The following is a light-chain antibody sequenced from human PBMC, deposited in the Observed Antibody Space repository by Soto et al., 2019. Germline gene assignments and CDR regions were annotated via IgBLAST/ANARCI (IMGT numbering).Light chain of an antibody. V-gene: IGLV3-21*02. CDR1: NIGSKS. CDR3: QVWDSSSDHLVV. J-gene: IGLJ2*01. Sequence: SYELTQPPSVSVAPGQTARITCGGNNIGSKSVHWYQQKPGQAPVLVVYDGSDRPSGIPERFSGSNSGNTATLTISRVEAGDEADYYCQVWDSSSDHLVVFGGGTKLTVL. CDR2: DGS.